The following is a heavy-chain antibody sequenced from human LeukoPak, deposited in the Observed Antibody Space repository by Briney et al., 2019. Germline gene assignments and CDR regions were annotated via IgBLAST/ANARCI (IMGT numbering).Heavy chain of an antibody. D-gene: IGHD3-3*01. CDR3: ASGQYYDLWSGYYVD. CDR1: GGSFSGHY. V-gene: IGHV4-34*01. CDR2: INHSGST. J-gene: IGHJ4*02. Sequence: PSETLSLTCAVYGGSFSGHYWSWIRQPPGKGLEWIGEINHSGSTNYNPSLASRGTISVDTSKNHFSLKLSSVTAADTAVYYCASGQYYDLWSGYYVDWGQGTLVTVSA.